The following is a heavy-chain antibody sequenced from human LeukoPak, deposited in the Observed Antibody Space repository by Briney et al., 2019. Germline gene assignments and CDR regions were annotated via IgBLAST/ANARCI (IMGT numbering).Heavy chain of an antibody. CDR2: IYYSGST. V-gene: IGHV4-59*01. Sequence: SETLSLTCTVSGGSISIYYWSWIRQPPGEGLECIGYIYYSGSTNYYLCLKSRVAISVDTSKNQFSLKLSSVTAADTAVYYCARRAFFYDSSGYYFDYWGQGTLVTVSS. D-gene: IGHD3-22*01. J-gene: IGHJ4*02. CDR1: GGSISIYY. CDR3: ARRAFFYDSSGYYFDY.